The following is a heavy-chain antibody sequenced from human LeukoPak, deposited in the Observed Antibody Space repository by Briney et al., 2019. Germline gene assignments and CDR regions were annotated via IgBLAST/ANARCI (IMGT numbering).Heavy chain of an antibody. CDR1: AYSVNSAYY. V-gene: IGHV4-38-2*01. J-gene: IGHJ4*02. CDR3: ARGSDYYDSSGPQEDYFDY. Sequence: PSETLSLTCGVSAYSVNSAYYWGWIRQPPGKGLEWIGTIYHSGTTYYNPSLKNRVTISVDMSKNQFSLKLSSVTAADTAVYYCARGSDYYDSSGPQEDYFDYWGQGTLVTVSS. CDR2: IYHSGTT. D-gene: IGHD3-22*01.